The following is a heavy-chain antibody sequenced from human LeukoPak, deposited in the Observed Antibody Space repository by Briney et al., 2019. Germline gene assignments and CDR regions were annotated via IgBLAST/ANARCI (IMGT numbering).Heavy chain of an antibody. CDR1: GGSISSYY. J-gene: IGHJ4*02. CDR3: ARGAHYYDTSGYLMPLNY. V-gene: IGHV4-59*01. CDR2: IYYSGST. D-gene: IGHD3-22*01. Sequence: PSETLSLTCTVSGGSISSYYWSWIRQPPGKGLEWIGYIYYSGSTNYNPSLKSRATISVDTSKNQFSLKLSSVTAADTAVYYCARGAHYYDTSGYLMPLNYWGQGTLVTVSS.